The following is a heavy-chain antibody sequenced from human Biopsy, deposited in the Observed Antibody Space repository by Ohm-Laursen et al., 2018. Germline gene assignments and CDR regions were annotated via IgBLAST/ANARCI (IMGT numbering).Heavy chain of an antibody. Sequence: ETLSLTCTVSGGSLSNYPDNWIWLPHPPGQGLECIIFIYSCGNTNYTPSLQNPVTMSVATSKNQFYLKRSSVVAADTSVYYWARGRRTSGWLYFANWGQGTLVIVSS. CDR3: ARGRRTSGWLYFAN. D-gene: IGHD6-19*01. J-gene: IGHJ4*02. CDR1: GGSLSNYPDN. V-gene: IGHV4-61*01. CDR2: IYSCGNT.